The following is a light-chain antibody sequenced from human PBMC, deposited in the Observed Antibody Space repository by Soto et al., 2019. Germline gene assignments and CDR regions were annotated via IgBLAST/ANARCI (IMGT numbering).Light chain of an antibody. CDR2: GAS. CDR1: QSVSSSY. Sequence: EIVLTKSPGTLSLSPGERATLSCRASQSVSSSYLAWYQQKPGQAPRLLIYGASSRATGIPDRFSGSGSGTDFTLTISRLEPEDFAVYYCQQYGISLWTFGQGTKVEIK. J-gene: IGKJ1*01. V-gene: IGKV3-20*01. CDR3: QQYGISLWT.